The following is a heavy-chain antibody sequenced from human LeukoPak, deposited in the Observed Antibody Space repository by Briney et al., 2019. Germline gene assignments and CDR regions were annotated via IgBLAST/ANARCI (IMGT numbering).Heavy chain of an antibody. CDR3: TSDEGEDTSY. J-gene: IGHJ4*02. Sequence: GSLRLSCPGSGFLFGDYAMNWVRQAPGKGLGGVGVIRSKAYGGTAEYAASVKGRFTISRDDSKSIAYLQMSSLKTEDTAVYYCTSDEGEDTSYWGQGTLVTVSS. V-gene: IGHV3-49*04. CDR2: IRSKAYGGTA. D-gene: IGHD1-26*01. CDR1: GFLFGDYA.